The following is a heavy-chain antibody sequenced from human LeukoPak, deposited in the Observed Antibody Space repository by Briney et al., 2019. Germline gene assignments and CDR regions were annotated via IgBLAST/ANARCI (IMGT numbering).Heavy chain of an antibody. J-gene: IGHJ4*02. CDR2: ISDRGGRT. CDR3: AKRGVVIRVILVGFHKEAYYFDS. Sequence: GGSLRLSCAVSGITLSNYGMSWVRQAPGKGLEWVAGISDRGGRTNYADSGKGRFTISRDNPKNTLYLQMNSLRAEDTAVYFCAKRGVVIRVILVGFHKEAYYFDSWGQGALVTVSS. V-gene: IGHV3-23*01. D-gene: IGHD3-22*01. CDR1: GITLSNYG.